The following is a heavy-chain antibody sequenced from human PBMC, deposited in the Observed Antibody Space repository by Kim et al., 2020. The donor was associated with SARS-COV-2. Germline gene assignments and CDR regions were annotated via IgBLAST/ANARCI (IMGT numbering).Heavy chain of an antibody. J-gene: IGHJ4*02. CDR1: GGSISSYY. CDR2: IYYSGST. CDR3: ARAPPATIFGVVTAFDY. Sequence: SETLSLTCTVSGGSISSYYWSWIRQPPGKGLEWIGYIYYSGSTNYNPSLKSRVTISVDTSKNQFSLKLSSVTAADTAEYYCARAPPATIFGVVTAFDYWGQGTLVTVSS. D-gene: IGHD3-3*01. V-gene: IGHV4-59*13.